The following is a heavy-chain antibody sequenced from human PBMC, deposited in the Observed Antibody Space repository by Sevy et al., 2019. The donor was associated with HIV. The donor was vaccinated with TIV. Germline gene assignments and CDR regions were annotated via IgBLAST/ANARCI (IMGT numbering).Heavy chain of an antibody. Sequence: ASVKVSCKTTGYIFSDYNMHWVRQAPGQGLEWMALINPNSGVTIYAQKFRGRVSLTRDTSMSTGYMELSALTSDETAVYYCVREDINAPRTLLSFDIWGQGTMVTVS. CDR3: VREDINAPRTLLSFDI. D-gene: IGHD3-3*01. J-gene: IGHJ3*02. V-gene: IGHV1-2*06. CDR1: GYIFSDYN. CDR2: INPNSGVT.